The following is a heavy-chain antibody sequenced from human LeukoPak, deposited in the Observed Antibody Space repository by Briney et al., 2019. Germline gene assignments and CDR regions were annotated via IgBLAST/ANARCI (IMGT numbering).Heavy chain of an antibody. D-gene: IGHD3-10*01. CDR2: IKQDGSEK. J-gene: IGHJ4*02. CDR1: GFTFSSYW. CDR3: ARVLLWFGELFDY. Sequence: PGGSLRLSCAASGFTFSSYWMSWVRQAPGKGLEWVANIKQDGSEKYYVDSAKGRFTISRDNAKNSLYLQMNSLRAEDTAVYYCARVLLWFGELFDYWGQGTLVTVSS. V-gene: IGHV3-7*01.